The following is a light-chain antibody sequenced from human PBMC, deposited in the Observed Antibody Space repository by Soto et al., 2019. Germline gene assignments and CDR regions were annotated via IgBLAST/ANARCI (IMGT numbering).Light chain of an antibody. J-gene: IGLJ3*02. V-gene: IGLV2-14*01. CDR1: SSDVGGYNY. Sequence: QSVLTQPASVSGSPGQSITISCTGTSSDVGGYNYVSWYQQHPGKAPKLMIYDVTNRPSGVSNRFSGSKSGNTTTLTISGLHAEDEADYYCSSYTCGSTPLVFGGGTKLTVL. CDR2: DVT. CDR3: SSYTCGSTPLV.